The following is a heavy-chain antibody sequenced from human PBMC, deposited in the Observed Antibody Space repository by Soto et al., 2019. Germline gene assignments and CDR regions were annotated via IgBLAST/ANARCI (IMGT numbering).Heavy chain of an antibody. CDR2: IVPMFGTS. CDR3: NSGSEYDFWSGYL. Sequence: QERLVQSGAEVRKPGSSVKVSCKVTGGTSTRYAINWVRQAPGQGLEWMGGIVPMFGTSKYAQKFQGRVKITADTSTNIAYMELRSLRSEDTAVYYCNSGSEYDFWSGYLWGQGTLVSVSS. J-gene: IGHJ4*02. CDR1: GGTSTRYA. D-gene: IGHD3-3*01. V-gene: IGHV1-69*06.